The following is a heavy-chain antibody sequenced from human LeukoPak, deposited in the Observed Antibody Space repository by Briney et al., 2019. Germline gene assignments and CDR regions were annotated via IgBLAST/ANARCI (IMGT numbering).Heavy chain of an antibody. CDR1: GFTFSSYA. V-gene: IGHV3-23*01. Sequence: GGSLRLSCAASGFTFSSYAMSWVRQAPGKGLEWVSAISGSGGSTYYADSVKGRFTISSDNSKNTLYLQMNSLRAEDTAVYYCAKTGGSGYYYYYYYYMDVWGKGTTVTVSS. CDR2: ISGSGGST. CDR3: AKTGGSGYYYYYYYYMDV. J-gene: IGHJ6*03. D-gene: IGHD3-22*01.